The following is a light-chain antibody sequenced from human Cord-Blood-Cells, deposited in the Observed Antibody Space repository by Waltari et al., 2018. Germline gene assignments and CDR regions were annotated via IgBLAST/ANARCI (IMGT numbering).Light chain of an antibody. CDR1: QSVSSSY. V-gene: IGKV3-20*01. CDR3: QQYGSSPPYT. CDR2: GAS. J-gene: IGKJ2*01. Sequence: IVLTQSPGTLSLCPGARAPLPCRASQSVSSSYLAWYQQKPGQAPRPLIYGASSRATGIPDRFSGSGSGTDFTLTISRLEPEDFAVYYCQQYGSSPPYTFGQGTKLEIK.